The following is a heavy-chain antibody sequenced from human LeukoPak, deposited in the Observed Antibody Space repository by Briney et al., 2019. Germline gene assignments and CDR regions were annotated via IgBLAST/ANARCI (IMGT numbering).Heavy chain of an antibody. V-gene: IGHV3-66*02. CDR1: GFTVSSNY. CDR2: IYSGGST. Sequence: GGSLRLSCAASGFTVSSNYVSWVRQAPGKGLEWVSVIYSGGSTYYADSVKGRFTISRDNSKNTLYLQMNSLRAEDTAVYYCARVKLQYSSSSVYYYYGMDVWGQGTTVTVSS. CDR3: ARVKLQYSSSSVYYYYGMDV. J-gene: IGHJ6*02. D-gene: IGHD6-6*01.